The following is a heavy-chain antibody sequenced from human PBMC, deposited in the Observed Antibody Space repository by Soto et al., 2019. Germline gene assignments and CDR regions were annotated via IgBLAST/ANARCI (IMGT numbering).Heavy chain of an antibody. CDR2: IYSGGST. D-gene: IGHD3-22*01. CDR3: ARTTYYYDSSGYYWGRTGDYYGMDV. Sequence: EVQLVETGGGLIQPGGSLRLSCAASGFTVSSNYMSWVRQAPGKGLEWVSVIYSGGSTYYADSVKGRFTISRDNSKNTLYLQMNSLRAEDTAVYYCARTTYYYDSSGYYWGRTGDYYGMDVWGQGTTVTVSS. V-gene: IGHV3-53*02. J-gene: IGHJ6*02. CDR1: GFTVSSNY.